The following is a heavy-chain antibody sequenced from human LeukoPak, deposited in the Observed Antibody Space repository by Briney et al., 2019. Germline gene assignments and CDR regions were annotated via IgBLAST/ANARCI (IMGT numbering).Heavy chain of an antibody. D-gene: IGHD3-10*01. V-gene: IGHV5-51*01. CDR1: GYSFTSYW. Sequence: GESLKISCKGSGYSFTSYWIGGVRQMPGKGLEWMGVIYPGDSDTKYSPSFQGQVTISADKSISTAYLQWSSLKASDTAMYYCARPFYSSGSYYCDYWGQGALVTVSS. CDR2: IYPGDSDT. J-gene: IGHJ4*02. CDR3: ARPFYSSGSYYCDY.